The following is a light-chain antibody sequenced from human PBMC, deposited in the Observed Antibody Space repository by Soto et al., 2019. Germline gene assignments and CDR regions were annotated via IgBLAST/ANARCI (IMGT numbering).Light chain of an antibody. V-gene: IGLV2-14*01. Sequence: QSALTQPASVSGSPGQSITISCTGTSSEIGGYTYVSWYQQHPGKAPKLMIYEVSNRPSGVSNRFSGSKSGNTASLTISGLQAEDEADYYCISYTSSTTLFGGGTKVTVL. CDR3: ISYTSSTTL. CDR1: SSEIGGYTY. J-gene: IGLJ2*01. CDR2: EVS.